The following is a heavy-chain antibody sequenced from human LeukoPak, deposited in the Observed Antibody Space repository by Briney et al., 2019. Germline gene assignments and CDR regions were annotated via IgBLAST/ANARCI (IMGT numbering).Heavy chain of an antibody. CDR2: ISGYNGQT. D-gene: IGHD3-10*01. V-gene: IGHV1-18*01. CDR3: ARIRTVRGVIGVPQMGYYYYGMDV. CDR1: GYNFIAYG. Sequence: VASVKVSCKTSGYNFIAYGVAWVRQAPGQGLEWMGRISGYNGQTKYAQKFQGRVSMTRDTSTRAAYMELTSLRFDDTAVYYCARIRTVRGVIGVPQMGYYYYGMDVWGQGTTVTVSS. J-gene: IGHJ6*02.